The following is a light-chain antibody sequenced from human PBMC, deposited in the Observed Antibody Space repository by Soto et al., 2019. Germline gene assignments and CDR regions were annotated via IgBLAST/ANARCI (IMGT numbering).Light chain of an antibody. Sequence: IQMTQSPSTLSASVGDRVTITCRASQNIGNWVAWYQQKQGKAPKVLIYEASSLESGVPSRFSGSGSGTEFTLTIISLQPDDFATYYCQQYKSFPLTFGGGTKVEIK. CDR2: EAS. J-gene: IGKJ4*01. CDR1: QNIGNW. CDR3: QQYKSFPLT. V-gene: IGKV1-5*03.